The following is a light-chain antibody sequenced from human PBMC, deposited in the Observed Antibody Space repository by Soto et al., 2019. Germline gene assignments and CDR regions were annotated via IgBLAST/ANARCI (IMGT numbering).Light chain of an antibody. CDR1: ESVRTY. CDR2: DAS. J-gene: IGKJ3*01. Sequence: EIVLTQSPATLSLSPGDRATLSCRASESVRTYLAWYQHKPGQAPRLLIYDASNRATGIPARFSGSGSGTDFTLTISSLEPEDFAVYYCQHRSNWPITFGPGTKVDIK. CDR3: QHRSNWPIT. V-gene: IGKV3-11*01.